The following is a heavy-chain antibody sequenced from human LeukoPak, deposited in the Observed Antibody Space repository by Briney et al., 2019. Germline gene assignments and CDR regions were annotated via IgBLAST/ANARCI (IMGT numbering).Heavy chain of an antibody. D-gene: IGHD2-21*02. J-gene: IGHJ4*02. Sequence: GGSLRLSCAASGFTFDNYAMNWVRQAPGKGLEWISYISGSSSVIYYADSVKGRFSFSRDNAKNLAYLQMNSLRAEDTAVYYCAKPRPGGGDCYDYWGQGTLVTVSS. CDR1: GFTFDNYA. CDR3: AKPRPGGGDCYDY. V-gene: IGHV3-48*01. CDR2: ISGSSSVI.